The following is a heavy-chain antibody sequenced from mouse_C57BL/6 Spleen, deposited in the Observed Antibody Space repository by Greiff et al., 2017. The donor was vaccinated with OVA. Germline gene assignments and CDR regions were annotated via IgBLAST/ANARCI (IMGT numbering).Heavy chain of an antibody. CDR1: GFTFSSYG. J-gene: IGHJ2*01. D-gene: IGHD2-4*01. CDR2: ISSGGSYT. Sequence: EVQGVESGGDLVKPGGSLKLSCAASGFTFSSYGMSWVRQTPDKRLEWVATISSGGSYTYYPDSVKGRFTISRDNAKNTLYLQMSSLKSEDTAMYYCARLYYDYDRGVYYFDYWGQGTTLTVSS. CDR3: ARLYYDYDRGVYYFDY. V-gene: IGHV5-6*01.